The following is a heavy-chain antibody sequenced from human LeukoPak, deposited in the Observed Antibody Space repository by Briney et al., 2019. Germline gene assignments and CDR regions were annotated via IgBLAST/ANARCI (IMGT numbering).Heavy chain of an antibody. Sequence: GESLKISCAASGFTFSGSAMHWVRQASGKGLEWVGRIRSKANNYATAFAASVKGRFTISRDDSKNTAYLQMNSLKAEDTAVYYCARPGPSVDTAMVAWGQGTLVTVSS. CDR3: ARPGPSVDTAMVA. J-gene: IGHJ5*02. CDR1: GFTFSGSA. V-gene: IGHV3-73*01. CDR2: IRSKANNYAT. D-gene: IGHD5-18*01.